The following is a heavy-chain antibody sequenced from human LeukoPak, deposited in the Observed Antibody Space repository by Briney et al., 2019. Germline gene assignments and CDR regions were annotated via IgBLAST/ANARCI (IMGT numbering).Heavy chain of an antibody. CDR1: GGSISSYY. CDR2: IYYSGST. Sequence: SETLSLTCTVSGGSISSYYWSWIRQPPGKGLEWIGDIYYSGSTNYNPSLKGRVTISVDTSKNQFSLKLSSVTAADTAVYYCARTTLGYSSRYFDLRGRGTLVTVSS. V-gene: IGHV4-59*12. D-gene: IGHD6-19*01. J-gene: IGHJ2*01. CDR3: ARTTLGYSSRYFDL.